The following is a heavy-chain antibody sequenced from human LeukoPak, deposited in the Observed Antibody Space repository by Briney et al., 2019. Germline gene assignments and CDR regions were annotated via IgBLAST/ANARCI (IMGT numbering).Heavy chain of an antibody. Sequence: PGGSLRLSCVASGFTFDDYGMSWVRQAPGKGLEWVSGINWSGGSTGYADSVQGRFTISRDNANNSLYLQMNSLRADDTALYYCARDLASTDVWGKGTTVTVSS. V-gene: IGHV3-20*04. J-gene: IGHJ6*04. CDR1: GFTFDDYG. CDR2: INWSGGST. D-gene: IGHD3-16*01. CDR3: ARDLASTDV.